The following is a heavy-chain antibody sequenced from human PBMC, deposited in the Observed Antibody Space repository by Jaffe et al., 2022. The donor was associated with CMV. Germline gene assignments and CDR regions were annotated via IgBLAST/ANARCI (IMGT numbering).Heavy chain of an antibody. D-gene: IGHD3-3*01. Sequence: EVQLVESGGGLVQPGGSLRLSCAASGFTFSSYWMSWVRQAPGKGLEWVANIKQDGSEKYYVDSVKGRFTISRDNAKNSLYLQMNSLRAEDTAVYYCARDHYDFWSGYPYYYYYMDVWGKGTTVTVSS. CDR3: ARDHYDFWSGYPYYYYYMDV. J-gene: IGHJ6*03. V-gene: IGHV3-7*03. CDR2: IKQDGSEK. CDR1: GFTFSSYW.